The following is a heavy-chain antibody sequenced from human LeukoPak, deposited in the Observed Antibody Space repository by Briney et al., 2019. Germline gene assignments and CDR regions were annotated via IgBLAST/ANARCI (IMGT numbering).Heavy chain of an antibody. CDR3: AKGGYGASYYFDY. V-gene: IGHV3-30*02. CDR2: IRYDGSNK. CDR1: GFTFSSYG. D-gene: IGHD4-17*01. Sequence: GGSLRLSCAASGFTFSSYGMHWVRQAPGKGLEWVAFIRYDGSNKYYADSVKGRFTISRDNSKNTLYLQMNSLRAEDTAVYYCAKGGYGASYYFDYWGQGTLVTVSS. J-gene: IGHJ4*02.